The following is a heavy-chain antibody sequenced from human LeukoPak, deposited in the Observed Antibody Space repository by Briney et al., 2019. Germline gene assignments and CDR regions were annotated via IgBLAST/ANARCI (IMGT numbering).Heavy chain of an antibody. J-gene: IGHJ6*03. CDR2: INAGNGNT. V-gene: IGHV1-3*03. D-gene: IGHD3-16*02. Sequence: GASVKVSCKASGYTFTSYAMHWVRQAPGQRLEWMGWINAGNGNTKYSQEFQGRVTITRDTSASTAYMELSSLRSEDMAVYYCARDHYDYVWGSYRYPGYYYYYMDVWGKGTTVTISS. CDR1: GYTFTSYA. CDR3: ARDHYDYVWGSYRYPGYYYYYMDV.